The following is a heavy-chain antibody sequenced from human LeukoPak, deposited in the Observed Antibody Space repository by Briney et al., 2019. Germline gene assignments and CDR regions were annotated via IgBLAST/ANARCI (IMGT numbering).Heavy chain of an antibody. CDR3: YSTGF. V-gene: IGHV4-59*05. Sequence: GSLRLSCAASGFTFSSYAMSWVRQAPGKGLEWIGSIYYTGSTYYNTSLKSRVTISVDTSKNQFSLKLSSVTAADTAVYYCYSTGFWGQGTLVTVSS. D-gene: IGHD2-8*02. J-gene: IGHJ4*02. CDR1: GFTFSSYA. CDR2: IYYTGST.